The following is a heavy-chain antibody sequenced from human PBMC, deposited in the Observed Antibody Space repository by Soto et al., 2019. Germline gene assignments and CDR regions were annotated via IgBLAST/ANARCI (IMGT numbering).Heavy chain of an antibody. CDR1: GGSFSGYY. Sequence: PSETLSLTCAVYGGSFSGYYWSWIRQPPGKGLEWIGEINHSGSTNYNPSLKSRVTIPVDTSKNQFSLKLSSVTAADTAVYYCASGSVVTTFDYWGQGTLVTVSS. V-gene: IGHV4-34*01. D-gene: IGHD2-21*02. J-gene: IGHJ4*02. CDR2: INHSGST. CDR3: ASGSVVTTFDY.